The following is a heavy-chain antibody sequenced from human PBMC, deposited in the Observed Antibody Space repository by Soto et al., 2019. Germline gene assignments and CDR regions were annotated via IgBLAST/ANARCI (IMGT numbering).Heavy chain of an antibody. V-gene: IGHV4-59*01. CDR3: ARLQYTVVTPIDM. CDR1: RGSIRTSY. CDR2: IHNSGNT. D-gene: IGHD2-21*02. J-gene: IGHJ3*02. Sequence: QVQLQESGPGLVKPSETLSLTCTVPRGSIRTSYWTWIRQFPGKRLEWIAHIHNSGNTNSNPSLKSRVTISMDTSKNQISLRLTSVTAAYTAMYYCARLQYTVVTPIDMWGQGTMVTVSS.